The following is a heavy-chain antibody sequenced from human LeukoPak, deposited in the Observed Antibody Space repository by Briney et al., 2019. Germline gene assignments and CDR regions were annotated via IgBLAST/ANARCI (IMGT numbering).Heavy chain of an antibody. CDR2: IYYSGST. V-gene: IGHV4-59*01. J-gene: IGHJ5*02. CDR1: GGSISGYH. CDR3: ARSGLLWFGELITDHIFDP. Sequence: PSETLSLTCTVSGGSISGYHWSWIRHPPGKGLEWIGYIYYSGSTNYNPSLKSRVTISIDASKNQFSLWLSSVTAADTAVYYCARSGLLWFGELITDHIFDPWGQGTLVTVSS. D-gene: IGHD3-10*01.